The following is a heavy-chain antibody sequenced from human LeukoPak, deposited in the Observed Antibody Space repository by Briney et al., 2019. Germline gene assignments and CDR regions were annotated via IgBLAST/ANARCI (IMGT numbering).Heavy chain of an antibody. D-gene: IGHD6-13*01. CDR1: GGSISSSSYY. CDR2: IYYSGST. J-gene: IGHJ4*02. CDR3: ARGVLAAAGNY. Sequence: SETLSLTCTVSGGSISSSSYYWGWIRQPPGKGLEWIGSIYYSGSTYYNPSLKSRVTISVDTSKNQFSLKLSSVTAADTAVYYCARGVLAAAGNYWGQGTLVTVSS. V-gene: IGHV4-39*07.